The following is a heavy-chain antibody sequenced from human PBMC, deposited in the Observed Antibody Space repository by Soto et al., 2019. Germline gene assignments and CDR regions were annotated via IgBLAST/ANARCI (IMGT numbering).Heavy chain of an antibody. CDR1: GGSFSGYY. J-gene: IGHJ4*02. V-gene: IGHV4-34*01. D-gene: IGHD1-1*01. CDR3: ARAKRPTRPFDY. CDR2: INHSGST. Sequence: QVQLQQWGAGLLKPSETLSLTCAVYGGSFSGYYWSWIRQPPGKGLEWIGEINHSGSTNYNPSLKSRVTISVDTSKNQFSLKLSSVTAADTAVYYCARAKRPTRPFDYWGQGTLVTVSS.